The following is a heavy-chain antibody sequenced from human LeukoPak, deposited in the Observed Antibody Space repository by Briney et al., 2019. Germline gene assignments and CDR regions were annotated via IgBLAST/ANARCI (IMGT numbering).Heavy chain of an antibody. CDR2: ISGSGGSK. J-gene: IGHJ4*02. D-gene: IGHD1-26*01. Sequence: SGGSLRLSCAASGFTFSSYAMSWVRQAPGKGLEWVSAISGSGGSKYYADSVKGRFTISRDNSKNTLYLQMNSLRAEDTAVYYCAKGPLSGSYYLYYFDYWGQGTLVTVSS. CDR3: AKGPLSGSYYLYYFDY. V-gene: IGHV3-23*01. CDR1: GFTFSSYA.